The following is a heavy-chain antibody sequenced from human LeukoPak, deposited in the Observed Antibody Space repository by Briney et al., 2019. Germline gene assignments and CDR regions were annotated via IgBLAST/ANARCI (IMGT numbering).Heavy chain of an antibody. D-gene: IGHD2-15*01. CDR2: INPSGGST. Sequence: ASVKVSCKAFGYTFTSYYTHWVRQAPGQGLEWMGLINPSGGSTNYAQKFQGRVTITRNTSISTAYMELSSLRSEDTAVYYCASNLLGYCSGGSCDGGGYWGQGTLVTVSS. CDR1: GYTFTSYY. V-gene: IGHV1-46*01. CDR3: ASNLLGYCSGGSCDGGGY. J-gene: IGHJ4*02.